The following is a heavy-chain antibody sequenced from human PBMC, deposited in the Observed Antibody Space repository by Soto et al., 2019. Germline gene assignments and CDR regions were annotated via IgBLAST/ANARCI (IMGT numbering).Heavy chain of an antibody. V-gene: IGHV4-39*01. CDR3: ARRVRTVHDFWSGYST. CDR2: IYYSGST. D-gene: IGHD3-3*01. J-gene: IGHJ4*02. CDR1: GGSISSSSYY. Sequence: TLSLTCTVSGGSISSSSYYWGWIRQPPGKGLEWIGSIYYSGSTYYNPSLKSRVTISVDTSKNQFSLKLSSVTAADTAVYYCARRVRTVHDFWSGYSTWGQGTLVTVCS.